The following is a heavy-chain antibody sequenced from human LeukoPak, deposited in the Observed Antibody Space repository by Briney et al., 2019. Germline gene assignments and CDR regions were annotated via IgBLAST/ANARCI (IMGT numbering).Heavy chain of an antibody. J-gene: IGHJ3*02. CDR1: GYSISSGYF. CDR2: IHRSGST. Sequence: AETLSLTCTVSGYSISSGYFWGWIRQPPGKGLEWIGFIHRSGSTFYSPSLKNRLSISLDTSDNQVSLKLTSMTAADTALYYCSRAWGRGDTFDIWGQGTMVTVSS. V-gene: IGHV4-38-2*02. D-gene: IGHD7-27*01. CDR3: SRAWGRGDTFDI.